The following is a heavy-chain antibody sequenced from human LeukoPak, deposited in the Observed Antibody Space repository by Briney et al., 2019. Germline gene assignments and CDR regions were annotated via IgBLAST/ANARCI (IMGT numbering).Heavy chain of an antibody. CDR3: ARDRARYSSGWYGGYYFDY. Sequence: GGSLRLSCAASGFTFSSYSMNWVRQAPGKGLEWVSSISSSSSYIYYADSVKGRFTISRDNAKNSLYLQMNSLRAEDTAVYYCARDRARYSSGWYGGYYFDYWGQGTLVTVSS. J-gene: IGHJ4*02. D-gene: IGHD6-19*01. CDR1: GFTFSSYS. V-gene: IGHV3-21*01. CDR2: ISSSSSYI.